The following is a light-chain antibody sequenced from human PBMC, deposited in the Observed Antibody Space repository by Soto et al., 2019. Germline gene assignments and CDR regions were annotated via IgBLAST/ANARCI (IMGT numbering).Light chain of an antibody. CDR1: QGISSA. CDR3: QQFNNYPT. Sequence: AIPLTQSPSSLSASVGDRVTITCRASQGISSALAWYQQKPGKAPKLLIYDASSLESGVPSRFSGSGSGTDFTLTISSLQPEYFATYYCQQFNNYPTFGPGTKVVIK. J-gene: IGKJ3*01. CDR2: DAS. V-gene: IGKV1D-13*01.